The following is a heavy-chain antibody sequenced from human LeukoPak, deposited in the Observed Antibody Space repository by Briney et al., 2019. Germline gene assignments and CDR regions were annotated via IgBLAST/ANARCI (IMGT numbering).Heavy chain of an antibody. J-gene: IGHJ4*02. CDR2: ISSSGSTI. Sequence: GGSLRLSCAASGFTFSDYYMSWIRQAPGKGLEWVSYISSSGSTIYYADSVKGRFTISRDNAKNSLYLQMNSLRAEDTAVYYCARDRTIFGVAPSFDYWGQGTLVTVSS. CDR1: GFTFSDYY. V-gene: IGHV3-11*01. CDR3: ARDRTIFGVAPSFDY. D-gene: IGHD3-3*01.